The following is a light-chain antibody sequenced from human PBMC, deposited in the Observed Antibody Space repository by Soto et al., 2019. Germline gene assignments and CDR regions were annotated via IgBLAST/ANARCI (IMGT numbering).Light chain of an antibody. Sequence: DIVMTQSPDSLAVSLGERATINCKSSQTVLYSSNNKNYLAWYQQKPGKSPTLLIYWASTRESGVPDRFSGSGSGTDFTLTISSLQAEDVAVYYCQQYYSTPFTFGPGTKVNIK. V-gene: IGKV4-1*01. CDR2: WAS. J-gene: IGKJ3*01. CDR1: QTVLYSSNNKNY. CDR3: QQYYSTPFT.